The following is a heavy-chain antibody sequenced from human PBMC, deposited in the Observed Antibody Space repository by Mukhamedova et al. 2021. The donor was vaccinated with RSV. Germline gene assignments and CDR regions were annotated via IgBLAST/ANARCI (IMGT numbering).Heavy chain of an antibody. V-gene: IGHV3-23*01. Sequence: VRQAPGKGLEWVSIIRESGGTKYYADSVKGRFTISRDNSKNTLYLQMNSLRAEDTAIYYCAKGNSGSYYRAAFDVWGQGTMVTV. D-gene: IGHD1-26*01. CDR3: AKGNSGSYYRAAFDV. J-gene: IGHJ3*01. CDR2: IRESGGTK.